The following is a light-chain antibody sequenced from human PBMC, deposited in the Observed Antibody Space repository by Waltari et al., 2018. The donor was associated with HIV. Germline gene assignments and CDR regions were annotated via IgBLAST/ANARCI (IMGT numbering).Light chain of an antibody. J-gene: IGLJ2*01. CDR2: SPT. CDR1: TGPVNIGHY. V-gene: IGLV7-43*01. Sequence: QAVVTQEPSVTVSPGGTVTLTCTSATGPVNIGHYANWFQQRPGQPPRPLISSPTRRHSLTPKRFSASLVDDRAALILSAVWPEDEALYYCMLFFRSSYLFGGGTKVTVL. CDR3: MLFFRSSYL.